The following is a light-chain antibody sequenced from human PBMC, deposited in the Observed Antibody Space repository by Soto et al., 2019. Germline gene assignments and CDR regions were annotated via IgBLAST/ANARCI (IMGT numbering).Light chain of an antibody. CDR2: DAS. J-gene: IGKJ1*01. CDR1: QSISSW. V-gene: IGKV1-5*01. CDR3: QQYNSYPWT. Sequence: IQLTQSPSSLSSXXGXXVXIXCRASQSISSWLAWYQQKPGKAPKLLIYDASSLESGVPSRFSGSGSGTEFTLTITSLQPDDFATYYCQQYNSYPWTFGQGTKVDI.